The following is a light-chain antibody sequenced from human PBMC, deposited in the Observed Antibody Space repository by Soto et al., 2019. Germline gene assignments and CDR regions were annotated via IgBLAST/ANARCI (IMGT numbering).Light chain of an antibody. Sequence: EIVLTQSPGTLSLSPGERATLSCRASQSVSSSYLAWYQQKPGQAPRLLIYGASSRATGIPDRFSGSGSGTDFTLTISSRETEDFAVYSGQQYGSSPRWTFGQGTKVEIK. CDR1: QSVSSSY. J-gene: IGKJ1*01. V-gene: IGKV3-20*01. CDR2: GAS. CDR3: QQYGSSPRWT.